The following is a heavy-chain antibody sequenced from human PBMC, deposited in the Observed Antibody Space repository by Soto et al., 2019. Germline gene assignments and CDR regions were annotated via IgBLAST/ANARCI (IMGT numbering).Heavy chain of an antibody. Sequence: GGSLRLSCAASGFTFSDYYTSWIRQAPGKGLEWVSYISSSSSYTNYADSVKGRFTISRDNAKNSLYLQMNSLRAEDTAVYYCARDHHRYSGYDYVDYWGQGT. V-gene: IGHV3-11*05. D-gene: IGHD5-12*01. CDR2: ISSSSSYT. CDR3: ARDHHRYSGYDYVDY. J-gene: IGHJ4*02. CDR1: GFTFSDYY.